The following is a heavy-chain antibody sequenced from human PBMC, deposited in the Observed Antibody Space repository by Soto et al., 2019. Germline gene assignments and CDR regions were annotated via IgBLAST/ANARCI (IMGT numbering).Heavy chain of an antibody. D-gene: IGHD4-17*01. Sequence: SETLSLTCAVYGGAFSGYNWSWLRQPPGKGLEWIGEINHSGSTNYNPPLKSRVTISVDTSKNQFSLKLSSVTAADTAVYYCARGRAAVTTGFDYWGQGTLVTVSS. CDR2: INHSGST. V-gene: IGHV4-34*01. CDR1: GGAFSGYN. CDR3: ARGRAAVTTGFDY. J-gene: IGHJ4*02.